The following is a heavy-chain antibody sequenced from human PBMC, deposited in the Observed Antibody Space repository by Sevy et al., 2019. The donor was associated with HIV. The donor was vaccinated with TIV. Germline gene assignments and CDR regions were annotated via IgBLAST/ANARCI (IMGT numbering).Heavy chain of an antibody. Sequence: GGSLRLSCAASGFTFSTYTMNWVRRAPGKGLQWVSCISSSSNYIYYADSVKGRFTISRDNAKNSLYIQMNSLRAEDTAVYYCARPYGSGSWEAFDIWGQGTMVTVSS. D-gene: IGHD3-10*01. V-gene: IGHV3-21*01. CDR2: ISSSSNYI. J-gene: IGHJ3*02. CDR1: GFTFSTYT. CDR3: ARPYGSGSWEAFDI.